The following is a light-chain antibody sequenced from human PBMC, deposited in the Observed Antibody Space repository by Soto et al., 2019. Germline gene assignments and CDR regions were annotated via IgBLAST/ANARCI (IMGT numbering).Light chain of an antibody. CDR3: QSYDSSLSVV. Sequence: QSVLTQPPSVSGAPGQRVTISCTGSSSNIGAGYDVHWYQQLPGTAPKLLIYDNSNRPSGVPDRFSGSKSGTSASLAITGLQAEDEAYYYCQSYDSSLSVVFGGGTKLTVL. CDR2: DNS. J-gene: IGLJ2*01. V-gene: IGLV1-40*01. CDR1: SSNIGAGYD.